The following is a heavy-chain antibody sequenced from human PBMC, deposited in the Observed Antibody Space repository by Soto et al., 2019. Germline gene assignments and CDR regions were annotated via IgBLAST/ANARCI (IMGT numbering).Heavy chain of an antibody. CDR1: GYTFTSYY. V-gene: IGHV1-46*01. J-gene: IGHJ5*02. D-gene: IGHD2-15*01. CDR3: AREGGSERWFDP. CDR2: INPSGGST. Sequence: QVQLVQSGAEVKKPGASVKVSCKASGYTFTSYYMHWVRQAPGQGLEWMGIINPSGGSTRYAQKFTGRVPMTRDTSTSTVDMELSSLRSEDTAVYYCAREGGSERWFDPWGQGTLVTVSS.